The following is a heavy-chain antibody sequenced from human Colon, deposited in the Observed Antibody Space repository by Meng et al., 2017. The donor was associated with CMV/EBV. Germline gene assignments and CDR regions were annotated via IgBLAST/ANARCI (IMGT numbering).Heavy chain of an antibody. CDR2: STWNGGRT. V-gene: IGHV3-20*01. CDR1: EDYG. Sequence: EDYGMSWGRQGPGKGLEWVSSSTWNGGRTGYADSVKGRFTISRDNAKNSLYLQMNSLTTEDTAFYHCARGFIGYNGYGVPQDWFDPWGQGTLVTVSS. D-gene: IGHD5-12*01. CDR3: ARGFIGYNGYGVPQDWFDP. J-gene: IGHJ5*02.